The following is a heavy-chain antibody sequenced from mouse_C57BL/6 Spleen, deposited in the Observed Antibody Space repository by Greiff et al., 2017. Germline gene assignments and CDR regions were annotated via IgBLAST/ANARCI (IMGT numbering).Heavy chain of an antibody. V-gene: IGHV1-42*01. CDR2: INPSTGGT. D-gene: IGHD1-1*01. CDR3: ARTLRYWYFDV. J-gene: IGHJ1*03. Sequence: VQLKESGPELVKPGASVKISCKASGYSFTGYYMNWVKQSPEKSLEWIGEINPSTGGTTYNQKFKAKATLTVDKSSSTAYMQLKSLTSEDSAVYYCARTLRYWYFDVWGTGTTVTVSS. CDR1: GYSFTGYY.